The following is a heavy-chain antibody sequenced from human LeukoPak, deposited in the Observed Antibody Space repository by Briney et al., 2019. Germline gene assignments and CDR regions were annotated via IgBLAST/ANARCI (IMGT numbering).Heavy chain of an antibody. D-gene: IGHD3-3*01. CDR2: INHCGST. Sequence: PSETLSLTCAVYGGSFSGYYWSWIRQPPGKGLEWIGEINHCGSTNYNPSLKSRVTISVDTSKNQFSLKLSSVTAADTAVYYCARGRPDFWSGYYHPGDYYYYMDVWGKGTTVTVSS. CDR3: ARGRPDFWSGYYHPGDYYYYMDV. V-gene: IGHV4-34*01. J-gene: IGHJ6*03. CDR1: GGSFSGYY.